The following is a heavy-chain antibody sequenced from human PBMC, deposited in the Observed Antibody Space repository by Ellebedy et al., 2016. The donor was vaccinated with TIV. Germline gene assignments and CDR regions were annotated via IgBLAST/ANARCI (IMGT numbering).Heavy chain of an antibody. CDR2: ISGIGGST. CDR1: GFTFSSYA. CDR3: AKDGGSGWPPNWFDP. Sequence: PGGSLRLSCAASGFTFSSYAMSWVRQAPGKGLEWVSAISGIGGSTYYADSVKGRFTISRDNSKNTLYLQMNSLRAEDTAVYYCAKDGGSGWPPNWFDPWGQGTLVTVSS. J-gene: IGHJ5*02. D-gene: IGHD6-19*01. V-gene: IGHV3-23*01.